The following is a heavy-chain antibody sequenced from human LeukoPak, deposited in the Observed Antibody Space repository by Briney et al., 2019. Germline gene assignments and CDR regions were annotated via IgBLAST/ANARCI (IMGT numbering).Heavy chain of an antibody. J-gene: IGHJ3*02. CDR2: IIPIFGTA. D-gene: IGHD6-19*01. CDR3: ARDAKQWLVDDAFDI. V-gene: IGHV1-69*05. Sequence: ASVKVSCKASGGTFSSYAISWVRQAPGQGLEWMGGIIPIFGTANYAQKFQGRVTITTDESTSTAYMELSSLRSEDTAVYYCARDAKQWLVDDAFDIWGQGTMVTVSS. CDR1: GGTFSSYA.